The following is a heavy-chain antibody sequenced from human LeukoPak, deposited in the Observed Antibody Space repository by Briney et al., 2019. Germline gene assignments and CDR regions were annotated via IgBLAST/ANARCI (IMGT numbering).Heavy chain of an antibody. CDR1: GVSISSSNW. D-gene: IGHD6-13*01. Sequence: SGTLSLTCAVSGVSISSSNWWSWVRQPPGKGLEWIGEIYHSGSTNYNPSLKSRVTISVDKSKNQFSLKLSSVTAAGTAVYYCARRSSSWYSKIDSWGQGTLVTVSS. J-gene: IGHJ4*02. CDR2: IYHSGST. CDR3: ARRSSSWYSKIDS. V-gene: IGHV4-4*02.